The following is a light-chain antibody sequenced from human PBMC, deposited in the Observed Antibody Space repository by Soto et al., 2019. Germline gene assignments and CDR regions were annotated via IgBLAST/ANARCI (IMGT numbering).Light chain of an antibody. Sequence: QSVQTQPPSASGSPGQSVTISCTGTSSDVGGYNYVSWYQQHPGKAPKLMIYEVSKRPSGVPDRFSGSKSGNTASLTVSGLQAEDEADYYCSSYAGSNNPVVFGGGTKLTVL. CDR1: SSDVGGYNY. CDR3: SSYAGSNNPVV. J-gene: IGLJ2*01. CDR2: EVS. V-gene: IGLV2-8*01.